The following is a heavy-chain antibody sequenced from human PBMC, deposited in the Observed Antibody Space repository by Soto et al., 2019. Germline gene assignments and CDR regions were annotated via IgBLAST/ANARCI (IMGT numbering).Heavy chain of an antibody. D-gene: IGHD2-2*01. V-gene: IGHV3-48*01. CDR3: ARDCPGSSTTCYGNEVIDS. J-gene: IGHJ5*01. CDR1: GFTFSSYS. Sequence: EVQLVEFGGGLVQPGGSLRLSCAASGFTFSSYSMNWVRQAPGKGLEWVSYISSSRSTIYYADSVKGRFTISRDNAKNSLYLQTNSLRAEDTAVSYCARDCPGSSTTCYGNEVIDSWGQGTLVTVSS. CDR2: ISSSRSTI.